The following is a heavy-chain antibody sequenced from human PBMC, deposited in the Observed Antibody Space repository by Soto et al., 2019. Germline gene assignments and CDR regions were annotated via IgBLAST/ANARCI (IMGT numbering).Heavy chain of an antibody. J-gene: IGHJ4*02. CDR3: ARGVGGSYYYFDY. D-gene: IGHD1-26*01. Sequence: KSGGSLRLSCAASGFTFSDYYMSWIRQAPGKGLEWVSYISSSSSYTNYADSVKGRFTISRDNAKNSLYLQMNSLRAEDTAVYYCARGVGGSYYYFDYWGQGTLVTVSS. CDR1: GFTFSDYY. CDR2: ISSSSSYT. V-gene: IGHV3-11*06.